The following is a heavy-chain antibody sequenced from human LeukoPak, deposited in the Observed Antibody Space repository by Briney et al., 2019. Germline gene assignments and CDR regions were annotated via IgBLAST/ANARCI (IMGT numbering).Heavy chain of an antibody. CDR1: GGSISSSSYY. Sequence: PSETLSLTCTVSGGSISSSSYYWGWIRQPPGKGLEWIGSIYYSGSTYYNPSLKSRVTISVDTSKNQFSLKLTSVIAADTAVYFCSSRLFYYYGMDVWGQGTTVTVSS. CDR3: SSRLFYYYGMDV. J-gene: IGHJ6*02. V-gene: IGHV4-39*01. CDR2: IYYSGST.